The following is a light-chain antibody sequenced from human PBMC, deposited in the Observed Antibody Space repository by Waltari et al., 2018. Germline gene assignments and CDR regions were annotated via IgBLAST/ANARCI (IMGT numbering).Light chain of an antibody. CDR1: KSNIGADFD. CDR3: QSYDTTLSAVV. CDR2: GFP. J-gene: IGLJ2*01. V-gene: IGLV1-40*01. Sequence: QSVLTQPPSVSGAPGQIITISCSGTKSNIGADFDVHWYQQLPGTAPKLLLHGFPKRPSGVSDRFSGFKSGASASLVITGLQAEDEADYYCQSYDTTLSAVVFGGGTRLTVL.